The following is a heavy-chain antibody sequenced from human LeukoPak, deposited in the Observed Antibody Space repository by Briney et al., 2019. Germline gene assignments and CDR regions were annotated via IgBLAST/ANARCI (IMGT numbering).Heavy chain of an antibody. Sequence: SETLSLTCTVSGGSISSSSYYWGWIRQPPGKGLEWIGSIYYSGSTYYNPSLKSRVTISVDTFKNQFSLKLSSVTAADTAVYYCARGVNSGSYYYYYYMDVWGKGTTVTVSS. D-gene: IGHD1-26*01. CDR2: IYYSGST. V-gene: IGHV4-39*07. CDR1: GGSISSSSYY. CDR3: ARGVNSGSYYYYYYMDV. J-gene: IGHJ6*03.